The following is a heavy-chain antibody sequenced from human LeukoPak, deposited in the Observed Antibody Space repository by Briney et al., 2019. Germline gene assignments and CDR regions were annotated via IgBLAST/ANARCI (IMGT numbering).Heavy chain of an antibody. J-gene: IGHJ4*02. CDR1: GGPFSGYY. D-gene: IGHD3-10*01. Sequence: SETLSLTCAVYGGPFSGYYWSWIRQPPGKGLEWIGEINHSGSTNYNPSLKSRVTISVDTSKNQFSLKLSSVTAADTAVYYCARATVRGNYFDYWGQGTLVTVSS. V-gene: IGHV4-34*01. CDR2: INHSGST. CDR3: ARATVRGNYFDY.